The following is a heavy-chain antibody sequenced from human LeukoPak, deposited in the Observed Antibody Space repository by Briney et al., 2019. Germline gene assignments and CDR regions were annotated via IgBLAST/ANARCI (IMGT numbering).Heavy chain of an antibody. CDR3: ARGPRVSGSKGHFDY. D-gene: IGHD3-10*01. Sequence: PSETLSLTCTVSGGSVSSGSYYWSWIRQPPGKGLEWIGYIYYSGSTNYNSSLKSRVTISVDTSKNQFSLKLSSVTAADTAVYYCARGPRVSGSKGHFDYWGQGTLVTVSS. CDR2: IYYSGST. J-gene: IGHJ4*02. V-gene: IGHV4-61*01. CDR1: GGSVSSGSYY.